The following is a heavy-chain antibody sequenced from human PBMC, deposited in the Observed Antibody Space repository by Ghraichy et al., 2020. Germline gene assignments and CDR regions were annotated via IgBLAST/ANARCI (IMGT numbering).Heavy chain of an antibody. CDR3: ARDYTSAGTDVFDI. D-gene: IGHD6-13*01. J-gene: IGHJ3*02. Sequence: ASVKVSCKASGYSFTNYGFSWVRQAPGQGLEWMGWTSAFHVNTHYAQKFQGRLTLTTDTSTSTAYMELRSLTSDDTAVYYCARDYTSAGTDVFDIWGQGTMVTVSS. CDR2: TSAFHVNT. CDR1: GYSFTNYG. V-gene: IGHV1-18*04.